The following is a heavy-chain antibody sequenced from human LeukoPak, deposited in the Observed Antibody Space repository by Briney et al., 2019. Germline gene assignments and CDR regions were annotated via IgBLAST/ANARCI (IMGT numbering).Heavy chain of an antibody. CDR1: GGSFRGYY. J-gene: IGHJ6*02. CDR3: ARGRGWNDVNNYYYGMDV. D-gene: IGHD1-1*01. CDR2: INQSGST. Sequence: SGTLSLTCAVYGGSFRGYYWSWIRQPPGKGLEWIGEINQSGSTNYNPSLKSRGTISVDTSKNQLSLKLSSVTAADTAVYYCARGRGWNDVNNYYYGMDVWGQGTTVTVSS. V-gene: IGHV4-34*01.